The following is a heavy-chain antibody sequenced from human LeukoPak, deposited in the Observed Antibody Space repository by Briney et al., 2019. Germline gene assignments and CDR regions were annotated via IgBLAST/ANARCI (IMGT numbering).Heavy chain of an antibody. CDR2: INPKSGGT. D-gene: IGHD1-1*01. V-gene: IGHV1-2*02. J-gene: IGHJ5*02. CDR3: ARHMTTANNWFDP. Sequence: ASVKVSCKASGYTFTGYYMHWVRQAPGQGLEWMGWINPKSGGTNYEQKFQGRVIMTRDTSISTAYMELSRLTSDDTAAYYYARHMTTANNWFDPWGQGTLVTVSS. CDR1: GYTFTGYY.